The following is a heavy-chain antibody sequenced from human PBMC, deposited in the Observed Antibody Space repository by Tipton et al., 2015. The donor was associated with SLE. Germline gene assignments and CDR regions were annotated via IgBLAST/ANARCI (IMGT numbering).Heavy chain of an antibody. CDR1: GGSFSGYY. CDR3: ARAPGLDRDYYYYYYTDV. J-gene: IGHJ6*03. V-gene: IGHV4-34*01. CDR2: INHSGST. Sequence: TLSLTCAVYGGSFSGYYWSWIRQPPGKGLEWIGEINHSGSTNYNPSLKSRVTISVDTSKNQFSLKLSSVTAADTAVYYCARAPGLDRDYYYYYYTDVWGKGTTVTVSS. D-gene: IGHD3/OR15-3a*01.